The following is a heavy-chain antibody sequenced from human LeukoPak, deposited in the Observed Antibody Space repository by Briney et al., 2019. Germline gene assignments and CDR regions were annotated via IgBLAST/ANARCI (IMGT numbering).Heavy chain of an antibody. CDR3: ARTAGGWYYFDY. D-gene: IGHD6-19*01. Sequence: SETLSLTCTVSGGSISSHYWSWIRQPAGKGLEWIGRIYTSGSTNYNPSLKSRVTMSLDTSKNQFSLKLSSVTPADPAVYYCARTAGGWYYFDYWGQGTLVAVSS. V-gene: IGHV4-4*07. CDR2: IYTSGST. J-gene: IGHJ4*02. CDR1: GGSISSHY.